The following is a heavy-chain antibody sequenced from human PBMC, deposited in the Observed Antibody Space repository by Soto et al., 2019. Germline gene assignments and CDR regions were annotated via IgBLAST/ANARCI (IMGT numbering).Heavy chain of an antibody. CDR3: ARLSILLWPRFDS. CDR2: IYYSWST. J-gene: IGHJ4*02. D-gene: IGHD5-18*01. CDR1: GVSGENYY. V-gene: IGHV4-59*02. Sequence: PWAALSLSCGCCGVSGENYYGIWIRHPPGKGLEYIGYIYYSWSTNYNSSLKSRVTISLDTSKNQFSLKLSSLTAADTAVYFCARLSILLWPRFDSWGQGTLVTVSS.